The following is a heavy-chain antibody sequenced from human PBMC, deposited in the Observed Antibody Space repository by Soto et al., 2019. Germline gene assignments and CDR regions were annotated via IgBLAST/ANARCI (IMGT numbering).Heavy chain of an antibody. D-gene: IGHD2-21*02. J-gene: IGHJ4*02. CDR1: GFTFSSYA. CDR2: ISGSGGST. Sequence: GESLKISCAASGFTFSSYAMSWVRQAPGKGLEWVSAISGSGGSTYYEGSVKGRFTISRDNSKNTLYLQMNSQRAEDKAVYYCAKGPLAYCGGDCSEDPYYFDYWGQGTLVTVSS. CDR3: AKGPLAYCGGDCSEDPYYFDY. V-gene: IGHV3-23*01.